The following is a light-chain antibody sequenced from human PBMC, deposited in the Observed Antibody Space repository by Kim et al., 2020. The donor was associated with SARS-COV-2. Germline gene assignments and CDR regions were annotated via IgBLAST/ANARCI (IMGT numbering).Light chain of an antibody. CDR3: QTWGTGL. J-gene: IGLJ2*01. CDR1: SGHSSYA. V-gene: IGLV4-69*01. CDR2: LNSDGSH. Sequence: LRTSVKLTCTLSSGHSSYAIEWHQQQPEKGPRYLMKLNSDGSHSKGDGIPDRFSGSSSGAERYLTISSLQSEDEADYYCQTWGTGLFGGGTQLTVL.